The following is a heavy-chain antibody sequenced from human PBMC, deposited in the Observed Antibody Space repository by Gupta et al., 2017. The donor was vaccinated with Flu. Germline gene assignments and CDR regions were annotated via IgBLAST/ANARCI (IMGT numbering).Heavy chain of an antibody. V-gene: IGHV3-21*01. CDR1: GFTFSSYS. Sequence: EVQLVESGGGLVTPGGSLRLSCAASGFTFSSYSMNWVRQAPGKGLEWVSSISSSSTYIYYADSVKGRFTISRDNAKNSLYLQMNSLRAEDTAVYYCTRDSSLGMATIIGIWGQGTMVTVSS. CDR3: TRDSSLGMATIIGI. CDR2: ISSSSTYI. J-gene: IGHJ3*02. D-gene: IGHD5-12*01.